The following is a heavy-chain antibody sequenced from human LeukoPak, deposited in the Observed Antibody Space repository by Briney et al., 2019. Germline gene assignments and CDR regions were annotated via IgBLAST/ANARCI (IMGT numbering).Heavy chain of an antibody. Sequence: ASVKVSCKASGYTFTSYGISWVRQAPGQGLEWMGWISAYNGNTNYAQKLQGRVTMTTDTSTSTAYMELRSLRSDDTAVYSCASEITMVRGPKLGRTSFDYWGRGALVTVSS. V-gene: IGHV1-18*01. CDR2: ISAYNGNT. CDR1: GYTFTSYG. D-gene: IGHD3-10*01. CDR3: ASEITMVRGPKLGRTSFDY. J-gene: IGHJ4*02.